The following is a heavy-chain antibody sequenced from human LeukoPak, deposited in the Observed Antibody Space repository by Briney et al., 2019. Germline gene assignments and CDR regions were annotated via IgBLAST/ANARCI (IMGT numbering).Heavy chain of an antibody. Sequence: SETLSLTCTVSGGSISSSPYYWGWIRQPPGKGLEWIGTIYYSGSTYYNPSLKSRVTISVDASKNQFSLKLTSVTAADTAVYYCARGRMGQWLVRHRDYYYIDVWGKGTTVTVSS. V-gene: IGHV4-39*07. CDR2: IYYSGST. CDR3: ARGRMGQWLVRHRDYYYIDV. J-gene: IGHJ6*03. D-gene: IGHD6-19*01. CDR1: GGSISSSPYY.